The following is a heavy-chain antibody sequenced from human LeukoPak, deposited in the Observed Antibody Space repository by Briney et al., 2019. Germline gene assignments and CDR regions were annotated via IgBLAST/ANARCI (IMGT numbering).Heavy chain of an antibody. CDR2: IYYSGST. Sequence: PSETLSLTCTVSGGSISSSSYYWGWIRQPPGKGLEWIGSIYYSGSTYYNPSLKSRVTISVDTSKNQFSLKLSSVTAADTAVYYCARLAVADDAEYFQHWGQGTLVTVSS. J-gene: IGHJ1*01. CDR3: ARLAVADDAEYFQH. V-gene: IGHV4-39*07. CDR1: GGSISSSSYY. D-gene: IGHD6-19*01.